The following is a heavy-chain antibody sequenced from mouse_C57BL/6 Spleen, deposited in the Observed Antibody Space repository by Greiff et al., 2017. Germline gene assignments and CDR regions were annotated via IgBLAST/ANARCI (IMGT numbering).Heavy chain of an antibody. Sequence: QVQLQQPGTELVKPGASVKLSCKASGYTFTSYWMHWVKQRPGQGLEWIGNINPSNGGNNYNEKFKSKATLTVDKSSSTANMQLSSLTSEDSAVYYGARDSSGYLYYFDYWGQGTTLTVSS. D-gene: IGHD3-2*02. CDR3: ARDSSGYLYYFDY. J-gene: IGHJ2*01. CDR2: INPSNGGN. CDR1: GYTFTSYW. V-gene: IGHV1-53*01.